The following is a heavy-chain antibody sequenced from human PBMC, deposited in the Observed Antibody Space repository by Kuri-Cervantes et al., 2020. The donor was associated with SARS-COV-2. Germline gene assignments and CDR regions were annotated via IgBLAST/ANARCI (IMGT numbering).Heavy chain of an antibody. J-gene: IGHJ6*02. CDR1: GFTFSSYA. CDR3: AKVFAYYDFWSGYFFDDYYYGMDV. V-gene: IGHV3-23*01. Sequence: GGSLRLSCAASGFTFSSYAMSWVRQAPGKGLEWVSAISGSGGSTYYADSVKGRFTISRDNSKNTLYLQMNSLRAEDTAVYYCAKVFAYYDFWSGYFFDDYYYGMDVWGQGTTVAASS. CDR2: ISGSGGST. D-gene: IGHD3-3*01.